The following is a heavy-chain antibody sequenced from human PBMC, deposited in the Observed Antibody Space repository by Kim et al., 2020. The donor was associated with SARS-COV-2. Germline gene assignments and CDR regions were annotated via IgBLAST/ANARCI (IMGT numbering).Heavy chain of an antibody. J-gene: IGHJ6*01. D-gene: IGHD2-21*02. CDR2: IGTAGDT. V-gene: IGHV3-13*01. CDR1: GFTFSSYD. CDR3: SRVGGNLYYYSGMDV. Sequence: GGSLRLSCAASGFTFSSYDMHWVRQATGKSMELVSAIGTAGDTYYPGSVKGRFTISRENAKNSLYLQMKSLRAGDTAVYYFSRVGGNLYYYSGMDVLGQG.